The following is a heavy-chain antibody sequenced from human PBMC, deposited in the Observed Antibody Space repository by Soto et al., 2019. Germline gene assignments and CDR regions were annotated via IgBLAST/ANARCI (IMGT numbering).Heavy chain of an antibody. V-gene: IGHV3-74*01. CDR1: GFTFSSYW. CDR3: TPIDYFFSG. D-gene: IGHD3-16*01. Sequence: EVRLVESGGGLVQPGGSLKLSCAASGFTFSSYWMHWVRQAPGKGLVWVSRVSGDGLSTNYADFVKGRFTISRDNAKNTLYLQMNSLRAEDTAVYYCTPIDYFFSGWGQGTLVTVSS. J-gene: IGHJ4*02. CDR2: VSGDGLST.